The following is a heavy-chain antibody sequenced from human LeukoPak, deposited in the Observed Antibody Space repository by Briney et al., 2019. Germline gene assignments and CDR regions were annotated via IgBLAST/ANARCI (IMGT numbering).Heavy chain of an antibody. CDR3: ARVRRYYYDSSGYYYGAYYYMDV. D-gene: IGHD3-22*01. Sequence: SETLSLTCAVYGGSFSGYYWSWIRQPPGKGLEWIGEINHSGSTNYNPSLKSRVTISVDTSKNQFSLKLSSVTAADTAVYYCARVRRYYYDSSGYYYGAYYYMDVWGKGTTVTVSS. J-gene: IGHJ6*03. V-gene: IGHV4-34*01. CDR2: INHSGST. CDR1: GGSFSGYY.